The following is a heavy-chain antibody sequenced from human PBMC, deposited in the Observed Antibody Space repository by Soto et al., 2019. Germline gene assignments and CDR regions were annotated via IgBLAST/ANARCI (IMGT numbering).Heavy chain of an antibody. CDR3: ARGIPVSGSFDY. CDR1: GDSIARGGSY. CDR2: IYTTGST. V-gene: IGHV4-31*03. D-gene: IGHD6-19*01. Sequence: SQPLSLTCTVSGDSIARGGSYWTWFRQHPGKGLEWIAYIYTTGSTYYNPSLKSRVGISVDTSKNQFSLKLSSVTAADTAVYYCARGIPVSGSFDYWGQGTLVTVS. J-gene: IGHJ4*02.